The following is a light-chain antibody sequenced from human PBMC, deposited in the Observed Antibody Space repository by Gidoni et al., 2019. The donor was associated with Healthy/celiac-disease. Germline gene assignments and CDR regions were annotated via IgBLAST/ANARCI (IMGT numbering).Light chain of an antibody. V-gene: IGLV3-1*01. Sequence: SYELTQPPSVSVSPGQTASITCSGDKLGDKYACWYQQKPGQSPVLVIYQDSKRPSGIHERLYGSNTGNTATLTISGTQAMDEADYYWQAWERFSVVLGGGTKLTVL. CDR3: QAWERFSVV. CDR2: QDS. CDR1: KLGDKY. J-gene: IGLJ2*01.